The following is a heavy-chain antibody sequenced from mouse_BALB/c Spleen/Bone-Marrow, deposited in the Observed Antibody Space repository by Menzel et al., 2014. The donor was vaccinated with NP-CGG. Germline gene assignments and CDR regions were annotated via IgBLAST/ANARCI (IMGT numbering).Heavy chain of an antibody. CDR3: ARVWYFDY. V-gene: IGHV5-6-3*01. J-gene: IGHJ2*03. CDR1: GFTFSSYG. Sequence: EVMLVESGGGLVQPGGSLKLSCAASGFTFSSYGMSWVRQTPDKRLELVATINSNGGSTYYPDSVKGRFTISRDNVKNTLYLQMSSLKSEDTAMYYCARVWYFDYWGQGTSLTVSS. CDR2: INSNGGST.